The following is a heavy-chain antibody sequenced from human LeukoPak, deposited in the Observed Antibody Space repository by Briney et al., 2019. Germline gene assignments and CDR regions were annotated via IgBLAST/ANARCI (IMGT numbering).Heavy chain of an antibody. Sequence: NPGGSLRLSCAASGFTFSSYRMNWVRQAPGKGLEWVSSISSSSSYIYYADSVKGRFTISRDNAKNSLYLQMNSLRAEDTAVYYCARDPPFIIGTTFFDYWGQGTLVTVSS. D-gene: IGHD1-20*01. CDR3: ARDPPFIIGTTFFDY. J-gene: IGHJ4*02. V-gene: IGHV3-21*01. CDR1: GFTFSSYR. CDR2: ISSSSSYI.